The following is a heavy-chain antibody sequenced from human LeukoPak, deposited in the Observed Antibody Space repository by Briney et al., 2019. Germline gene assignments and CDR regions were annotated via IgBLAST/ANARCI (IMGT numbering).Heavy chain of an antibody. CDR3: ARTYYDILTGYNPYFDY. J-gene: IGHJ4*02. V-gene: IGHV3-21*01. CDR1: GFTFSSYS. D-gene: IGHD3-9*01. CDR2: ITASSTAI. Sequence: GSLRLSCVASGFTFSSYSMNWVRQAPGKGLEWVSSITASSTAIYSADSVKGRFTISRDNAKNFLYLQMNSLRAEDTAVYYCARTYYDILTGYNPYFDYWGQGILVTVSS.